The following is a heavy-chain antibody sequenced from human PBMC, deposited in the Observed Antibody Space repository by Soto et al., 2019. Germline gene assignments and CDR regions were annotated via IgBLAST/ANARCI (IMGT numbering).Heavy chain of an antibody. J-gene: IGHJ4*02. CDR3: ALRSMAVVPEY. CDR2: LYYGRSA. D-gene: IGHD3-22*01. V-gene: IGHV4-59*01. Sequence: QVQLQESGPGLVKPSETLSLTCAVSGDSISTYYCMWIRQPPGKGLESIGYLYYGRSANYNPSLKSRVTLSVNTSTNQCSLTLSSMTAADTAVYYCALRSMAVVPEYWGQGTLVTVSS. CDR1: GDSISTYY.